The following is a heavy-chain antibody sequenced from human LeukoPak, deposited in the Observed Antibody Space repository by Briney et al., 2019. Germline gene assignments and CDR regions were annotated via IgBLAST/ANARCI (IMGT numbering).Heavy chain of an antibody. CDR3: ARGKVTIFGVVIIDTPHYYMDV. CDR1: GFTFSSYA. J-gene: IGHJ6*03. CDR2: ISYDGSNK. V-gene: IGHV3-30*01. D-gene: IGHD3-3*01. Sequence: GGSLRLSCAASGFTFSSYAMHWVRQAPGKGLEWVAVISYDGSNKYYADSVKGRFTISRDNSKNTLYLQMNSLRAEDTAVYYCARGKVTIFGVVIIDTPHYYMDVWGKGTTVTVSS.